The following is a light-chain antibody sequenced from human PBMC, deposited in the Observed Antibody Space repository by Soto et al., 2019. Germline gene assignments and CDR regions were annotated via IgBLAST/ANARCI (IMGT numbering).Light chain of an antibody. V-gene: IGLV2-14*01. CDR1: SSDVGGYNY. CDR3: SSYTSPSGVV. Sequence: QSALTQPASVSGSPGQSITISCTGTSSDVGGYNYVSWYQQHPGKAPKLMIYDVSNRPSGVSNRFSGSKSGNTASLTISGLQAEDEADYYCSSYTSPSGVVFGGGTKLTFL. CDR2: DVS. J-gene: IGLJ2*01.